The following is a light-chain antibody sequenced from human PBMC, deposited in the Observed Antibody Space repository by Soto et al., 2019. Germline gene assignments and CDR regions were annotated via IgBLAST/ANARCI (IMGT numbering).Light chain of an antibody. CDR3: KQYGSSPT. CDR2: DIS. Sequence: EIVLTQSPATLCVSPGERDTLSCRASQSVSSNLAWYQQKPGQPPRLLIYDISTRATGIPTRFSGSGSGTDFTLTISRLEPEDFAVYYRKQYGSSPTVGKGTKV. V-gene: IGKV3-20*01. CDR1: QSVSSN. J-gene: IGKJ1*01.